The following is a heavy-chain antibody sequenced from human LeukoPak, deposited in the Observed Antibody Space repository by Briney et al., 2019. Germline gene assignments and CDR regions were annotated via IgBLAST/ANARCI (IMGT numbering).Heavy chain of an antibody. CDR2: ISGSGGST. V-gene: IGHV3-23*01. Sequence: GGSLRLSCAASGFTFSSYAMSWVRQAPGKGLEWVSAISGSGGSTYYADSVKGRFTTSRDNSKNTLYLQMNSLRAEDTAVYYCAKVLTPQYYYYYYMDVWGKGITVTVSS. CDR1: GFTFSSYA. J-gene: IGHJ6*03. CDR3: AKVLTPQYYYYYYMDV.